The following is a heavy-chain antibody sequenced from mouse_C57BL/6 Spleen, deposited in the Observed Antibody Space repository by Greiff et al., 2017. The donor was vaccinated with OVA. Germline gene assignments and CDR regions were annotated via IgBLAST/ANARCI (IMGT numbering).Heavy chain of an antibody. CDR3: ARVWERENYFDY. CDR1: GYSITSGYY. Sequence: EVQLQESGPGLVKPSQSLSLTCSVTGYSITSGYYWNWIRQFPGNKLEWMGYISYDGSNNYNPSLKNRISITRDTSKNQFFLKLNSVTTEDTATYYCARVWERENYFDYWGQGTTLTVSS. J-gene: IGHJ2*01. CDR2: ISYDGSN. D-gene: IGHD4-1*01. V-gene: IGHV3-6*01.